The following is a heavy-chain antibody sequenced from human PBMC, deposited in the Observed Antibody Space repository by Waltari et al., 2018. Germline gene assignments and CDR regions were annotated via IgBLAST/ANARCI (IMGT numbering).Heavy chain of an antibody. Sequence: QVQLVQSGAEVKKPGASVKVSCKASGYTFTSYDINWVRQATGQGIEWMGWMNPNSGNTGYAQKFQGRVTITRNTSISTAYMELSSLRSEDTAVYYCARGGRYCSGGSCYSGWFDPWGQGTLVTVSS. V-gene: IGHV1-8*03. CDR2: MNPNSGNT. J-gene: IGHJ5*02. CDR3: ARGGRYCSGGSCYSGWFDP. D-gene: IGHD2-15*01. CDR1: GYTFTSYD.